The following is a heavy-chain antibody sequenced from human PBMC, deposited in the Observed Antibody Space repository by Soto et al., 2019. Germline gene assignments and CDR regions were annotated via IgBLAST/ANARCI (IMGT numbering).Heavy chain of an antibody. V-gene: IGHV5-51*01. J-gene: IGHJ4*01. D-gene: IGHD3-3*01. CDR1: GYSFNNYW. Sequence: PGESLKISCKASGYSFNNYWIGWVRQMPGKGLEWMGIIYPGDSDTRYSPSFQGRVTISADKSISTAFLQWSSLEASDTAMYYCARLLSVYDFIGLWGPGTLVTVSS. CDR2: IYPGDSDT. CDR3: ARLLSVYDFIGL.